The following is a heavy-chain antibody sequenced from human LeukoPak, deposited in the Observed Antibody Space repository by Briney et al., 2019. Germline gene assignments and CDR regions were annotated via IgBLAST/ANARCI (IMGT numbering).Heavy chain of an antibody. D-gene: IGHD3-10*01. J-gene: IGHJ4*02. V-gene: IGHV3-23*01. CDR3: ARDRGLRGDYYFDY. CDR1: GFTFSSYA. Sequence: PGGSLRLSCAASGFTFSSYAMSWVRQAPGKGLEWVSGISGSGGSTYYADSVKGRFTISRDISKNTLYLQMNSLRAEDTAVYYCARDRGLRGDYYFDYWGQGTLVTVSS. CDR2: ISGSGGST.